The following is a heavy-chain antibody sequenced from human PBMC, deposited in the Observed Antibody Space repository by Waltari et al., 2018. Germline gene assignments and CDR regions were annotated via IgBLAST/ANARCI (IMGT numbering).Heavy chain of an antibody. V-gene: IGHV4-59*08. CDR1: GGSLNRLY. D-gene: IGHD2-2*01. CDR2: IFYTGST. CDR3: ARRNQLGNWYFDL. J-gene: IGHJ2*01. Sequence: QVQLQESGPGLVKPSETLSLPCTVSGGSLNRLYWSWIRQPPGKGLEWIGYIFYTGSTKYNPSLQSRVTMSVDTSKNQFSLNLSSVTAADTAVYYCARRNQLGNWYFDLWGRGALVTVSS.